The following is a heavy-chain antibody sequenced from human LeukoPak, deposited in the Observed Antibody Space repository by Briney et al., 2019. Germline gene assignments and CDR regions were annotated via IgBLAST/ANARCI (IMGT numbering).Heavy chain of an antibody. Sequence: GGSLRLSCAASGFSFSSYGMHWVRQAPGKGLEWVAIIWYDGSNEFYADSLKGRFTISRDNSKNTLYLQMNSLRAEDTAEYYCARDRSSDWRGAIDIWGQGTMVTVSS. V-gene: IGHV3-33*01. J-gene: IGHJ3*02. D-gene: IGHD6-19*01. CDR1: GFSFSSYG. CDR3: ARDRSSDWRGAIDI. CDR2: IWYDGSNE.